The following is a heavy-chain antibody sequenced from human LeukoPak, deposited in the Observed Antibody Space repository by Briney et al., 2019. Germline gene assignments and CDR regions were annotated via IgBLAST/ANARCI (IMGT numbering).Heavy chain of an antibody. CDR2: INPSGGST. CDR1: GYTFTSYH. CDR3: ARGRRVITMVRGVIDSLDY. Sequence: GASVKVSCKASGYTFTSYHMHWVRQAPGQGLEWMGIINPSGGSTSYAQKFQGRVTMTRDTSTSTVYMELSSLRSEDTAVYYCARGRRVITMVRGVIDSLDYWGQGTLVTVSS. J-gene: IGHJ4*02. V-gene: IGHV1-46*01. D-gene: IGHD3-10*01.